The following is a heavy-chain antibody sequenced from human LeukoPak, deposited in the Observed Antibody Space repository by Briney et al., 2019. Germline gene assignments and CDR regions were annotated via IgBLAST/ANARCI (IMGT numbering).Heavy chain of an antibody. J-gene: IGHJ4*02. CDR1: GGSISSSNYY. Sequence: SETLSLTCTVSGGSISSSNYYWGWIRQPPGKGLEWIGSIYYSGTTYYSSSLKSRVIISVDTSKNQFSLKLSSVTATDTAVYYCARHEAQDFDYWGQGNPGHRLL. CDR3: ARHEAQDFDY. CDR2: IYYSGTT. V-gene: IGHV4-39*01.